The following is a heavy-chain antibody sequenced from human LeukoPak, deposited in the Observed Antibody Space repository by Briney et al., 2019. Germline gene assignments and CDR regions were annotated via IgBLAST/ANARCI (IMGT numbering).Heavy chain of an antibody. CDR3: ARVNTAVFYY. V-gene: IGHV5-51*01. J-gene: IGHJ4*02. CDR1: GYIFASYG. Sequence: GESLKISCQGSGYIFASYGIGWVRQMPGKGLEWMGIIYPGDSDARYSPSFQGQVTISADKSISTSYLQWSNVKASDTAMYYCARVNTAVFYYWGQGTLVTVSS. CDR2: IYPGDSDA. D-gene: IGHD2-2*01.